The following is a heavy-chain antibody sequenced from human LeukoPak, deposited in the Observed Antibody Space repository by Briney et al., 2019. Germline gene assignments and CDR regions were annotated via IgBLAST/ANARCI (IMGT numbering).Heavy chain of an antibody. CDR1: GFAFNDYW. V-gene: IGHV3-74*01. J-gene: IGHJ6*02. Sequence: GGSLRLSCAASGFAFNDYWMNWVRQVPGKGLMWVARINSDGTRTTYADPVKGRFTGSRDNAKNTLYLQMNSLRAEDTAVYYCARDRSRWSIAPDADVWGQGTTVTVSS. CDR2: INSDGTRT. D-gene: IGHD2-15*01. CDR3: ARDRSRWSIAPDADV.